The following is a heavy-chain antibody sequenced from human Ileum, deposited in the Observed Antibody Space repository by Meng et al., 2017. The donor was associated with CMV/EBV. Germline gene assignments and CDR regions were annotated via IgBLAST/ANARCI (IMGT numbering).Heavy chain of an antibody. CDR2: FNHYGST. CDR1: GGSFSGYY. J-gene: IGHJ4*02. V-gene: IGHV4-34*01. Sequence: QVHVQEWWAGLFKPSETLSVTCAVYGGSFSGYYWSWIRQVPGKGLEWIGEFNHYGSTNYNPSLKSRVTISVDTSKNQFSLNLSSVTAADTAVYYCASGKSNLEYWGQGTLVTVSS. D-gene: IGHD4-11*01. CDR3: ASGKSNLEY.